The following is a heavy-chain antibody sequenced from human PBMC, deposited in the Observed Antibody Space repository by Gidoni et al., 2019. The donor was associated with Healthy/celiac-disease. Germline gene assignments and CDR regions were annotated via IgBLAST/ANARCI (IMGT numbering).Heavy chain of an antibody. CDR2: IYYSGST. J-gene: IGHJ6*02. CDR1: GGSISSYY. V-gene: IGHV4-59*01. Sequence: QVQLQESGPGLVKPSETLSLTCPVSGGSISSYYWSWIRQPPGKGLEWIGYIYYSGSTNYNPSLKSRVTISVDTSKNQFSLKLSSVTAADTAVYYCAVSTYGMDVWGQGTTVTVSS. CDR3: AVSTYGMDV.